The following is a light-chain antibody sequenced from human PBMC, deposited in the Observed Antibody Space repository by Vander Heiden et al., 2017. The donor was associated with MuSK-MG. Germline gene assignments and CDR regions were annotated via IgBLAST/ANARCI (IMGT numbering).Light chain of an antibody. CDR2: DAS. CDR3: QQVKSYPIT. CDR1: QGIGSA. J-gene: IGKJ5*01. V-gene: IGKV1-13*02. Sequence: AFQLTQSPSSLSASVGDRVTITCRASQGIGSALAWYQQKPGKAPNLLIYDASSLESGVPSRFSGSGSGTDFTLTISSLQPEDFATYYCQQVKSYPITFGQGTRLDLK.